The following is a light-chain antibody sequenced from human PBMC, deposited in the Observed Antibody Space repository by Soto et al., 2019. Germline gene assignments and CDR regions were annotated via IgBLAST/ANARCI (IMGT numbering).Light chain of an antibody. J-gene: IGLJ3*02. CDR2: GNI. CDR3: QSYDTSLSPWV. CDR1: NSNIGAGYD. V-gene: IGLV1-40*01. Sequence: QSVLTQPPSVSGAPGQRVTISCTGSNSNIGAGYDVHWYQQLPGTAPKLLIYGNINRPSGVPDRFSGSKSGTSASLAITGLQAEDEADYSCQSYDTSLSPWVFGGGTKLTVL.